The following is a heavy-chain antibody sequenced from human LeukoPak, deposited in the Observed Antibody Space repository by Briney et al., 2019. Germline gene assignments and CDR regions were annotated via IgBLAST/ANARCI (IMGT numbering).Heavy chain of an antibody. V-gene: IGHV3-30*14. CDR3: ARDSDFWTDRSLPGVLDS. CDR1: GYIFSTYG. J-gene: IGHJ5*02. CDR2: ISYEGRRK. Sequence: QAGGSLRLSCAASGYIFSTYGMHWVRQAPGKGLEWLGRISYEGRRKFHLDSVKGRITISRDNSRNTLFLQLHSLGPEDRGVYFCARDSDFWTDRSLPGVLDSWGQGALVTVSS. D-gene: IGHD3/OR15-3a*01.